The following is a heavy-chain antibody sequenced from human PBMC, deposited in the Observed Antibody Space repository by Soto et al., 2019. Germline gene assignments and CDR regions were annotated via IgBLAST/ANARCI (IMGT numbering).Heavy chain of an antibody. CDR3: ARDRGSGYSSGWYHDHDAFDI. Sequence: QVQLQESGPGLVKPSGTLSLTCAVSSGSISSSNWWSWVRQPPGKGLKWIGGVYHSGSTNYNPSLTSRVIISVDKSKNEFSLKLSCVTAGDTAVYYCARDRGSGYSSGWYHDHDAFDIWVQGTMVTVS. CDR2: VYHSGST. J-gene: IGHJ3*02. V-gene: IGHV4-4*02. D-gene: IGHD6-19*01. CDR1: SGSISSSNW.